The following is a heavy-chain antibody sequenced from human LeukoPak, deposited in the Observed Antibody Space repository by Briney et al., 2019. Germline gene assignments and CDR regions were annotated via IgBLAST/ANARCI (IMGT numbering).Heavy chain of an antibody. CDR1: GFTFSSYG. CDR3: ASSMILYRTHFDY. J-gene: IGHJ4*02. CDR2: ISYDGSNK. V-gene: IGHV3-30*03. D-gene: IGHD3-16*01. Sequence: GGSLRLSCAASGFTFSSYGMPWVRQAPGKGLEWVAVISYDGSNKYYADSVKGRFTISRDNSKNTLYLQMNSLRAEDTAVYYCASSMILYRTHFDYWGQGTLVTVSS.